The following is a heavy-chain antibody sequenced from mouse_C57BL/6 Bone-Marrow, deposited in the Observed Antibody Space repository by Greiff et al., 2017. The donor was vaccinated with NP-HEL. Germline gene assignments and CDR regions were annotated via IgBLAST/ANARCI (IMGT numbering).Heavy chain of an antibody. D-gene: IGHD2-1*01. CDR1: GFTFSSYA. CDR2: ISSGGDYI. CDR3: TRAPYYGNYDWFAY. J-gene: IGHJ3*01. V-gene: IGHV5-9-1*02. Sequence: EVKLMESGEGLVKPGGSLKLSCAASGFTFSSYAMSWVRQTPEKRLEWVAYISSGGDYIYYADTVKGRFTISRDNARNTLYLQMSSLKSEDTAMYYCTRAPYYGNYDWFAYWGQGTPVTVSA.